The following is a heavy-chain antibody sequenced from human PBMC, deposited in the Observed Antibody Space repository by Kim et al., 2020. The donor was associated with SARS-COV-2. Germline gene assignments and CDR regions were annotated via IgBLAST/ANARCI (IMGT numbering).Heavy chain of an antibody. D-gene: IGHD1-26*01. V-gene: IGHV3-21*04. Sequence: TDTVKGRFTSSSDNATNSLYLQMNSLSADDTAVYYCARGPPGELDWYFDLWGRGTLVTVSS. J-gene: IGHJ2*01. CDR3: ARGPPGELDWYFDL.